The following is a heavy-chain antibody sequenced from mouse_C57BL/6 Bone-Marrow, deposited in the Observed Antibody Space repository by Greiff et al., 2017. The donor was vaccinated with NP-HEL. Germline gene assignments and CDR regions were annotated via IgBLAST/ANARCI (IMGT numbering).Heavy chain of an antibody. CDR2: IDPETGGT. CDR1: GYTFTDYE. J-gene: IGHJ2*01. CDR3: QIYLDY. Sequence: QVQLKESGAELVRPGASVTLSCKASGYTFTDYEMHWVKQTPVHGLEWIGAIDPETGGTAYNQKFKGKAILTADKSSSTAYMEPRSLTSEDSAVYYCQIYLDYWGQGTTLTVSS. V-gene: IGHV1-15*01.